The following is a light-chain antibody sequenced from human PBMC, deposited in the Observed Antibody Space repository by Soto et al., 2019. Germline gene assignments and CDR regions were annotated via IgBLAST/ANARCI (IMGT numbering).Light chain of an antibody. J-gene: IGLJ1*01. CDR1: SSDVGSYNL. CDR2: EGS. V-gene: IGLV2-23*01. CDR3: VSYAGSSTYD. Sequence: SSLTLPASVSGSPGQSLTISCTGTSSDVGSYNLVPWSQQHPGKAPKLMIHEGSKRPSGVSNRFTGSKSGNTASLTISGLQAENVADYFSVSYAGSSTYDCGTGTKVTV.